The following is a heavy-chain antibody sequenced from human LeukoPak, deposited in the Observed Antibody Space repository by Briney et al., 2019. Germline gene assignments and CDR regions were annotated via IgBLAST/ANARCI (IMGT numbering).Heavy chain of an antibody. D-gene: IGHD6-19*01. J-gene: IGHJ4*02. CDR1: GFTFSSYG. Sequence: GGSLRLSCAASGFTFSSYGMSWVRQAPGKGLEWVSAISGSGGSTYYADSVKGRFTISRDNSKNTLYLQMNSLRPEDTAVYYCAKFGGVADNFALIDYWGQGTLVTVSS. V-gene: IGHV3-23*01. CDR2: ISGSGGST. CDR3: AKFGGVADNFALIDY.